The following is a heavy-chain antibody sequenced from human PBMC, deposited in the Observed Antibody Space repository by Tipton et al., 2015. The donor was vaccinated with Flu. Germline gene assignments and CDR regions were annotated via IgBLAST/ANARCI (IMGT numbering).Heavy chain of an antibody. CDR2: ISGSGGRT. V-gene: IGHV3-23*01. D-gene: IGHD2-2*01. Sequence: SLRLSCAASGFTFSRSAMSWVRQAPGKGLQWVSAISGSGGRTYYADSVKGRLTISRDNFKDTLYLQMSSLRVEDTATYYCARDPSLGMPDYLDYWGQGTLVTASS. CDR1: GFTFSRSA. CDR3: ARDPSLGMPDYLDY. J-gene: IGHJ4*02.